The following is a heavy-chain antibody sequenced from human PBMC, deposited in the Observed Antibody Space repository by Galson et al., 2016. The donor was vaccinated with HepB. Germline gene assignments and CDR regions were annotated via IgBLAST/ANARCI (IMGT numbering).Heavy chain of an antibody. J-gene: IGHJ6*02. CDR1: GGSISTYH. CDR2: MFDSGAT. V-gene: IGHV4-59*01. CDR3: AASSGWYDYYYYGIDV. Sequence: SETLSLTCTVSGGSISTYHWSWIRQSPGMGLEWLGYMFDSGATYYNPSLKSRVIISIDTPKNEVSLKLTSVTAADTAVYYCAASSGWYDYYYYGIDVWGQGTTVTVSS. D-gene: IGHD6-19*01.